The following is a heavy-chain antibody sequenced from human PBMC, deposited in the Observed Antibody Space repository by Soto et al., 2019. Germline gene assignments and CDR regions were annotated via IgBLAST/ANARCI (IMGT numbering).Heavy chain of an antibody. CDR2: ISSGGDNT. V-gene: IGHV3-23*01. CDR3: AKDFDSYSSGRYGMDV. Sequence: LRLSCAASVFTFRSHAMSWVRQAPGKGLEWVSTISSGGDNTYSAASVRGRFTISRDNSKNTLYLQMNSLRAEDTAVYYCAKDFDSYSSGRYGMDVWGQGTTVTVSS. CDR1: VFTFRSHA. J-gene: IGHJ6*02. D-gene: IGHD6-19*01.